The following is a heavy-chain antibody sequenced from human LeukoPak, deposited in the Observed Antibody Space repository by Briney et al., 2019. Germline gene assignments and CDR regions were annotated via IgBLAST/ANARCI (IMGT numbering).Heavy chain of an antibody. CDR3: ARHGSIAAAGTDFDY. J-gene: IGHJ4*02. CDR1: GYSFTSYW. CDR2: IYPGDSDT. Sequence: GKSLKISCQGSGYSFTSYWIGWVRQLPGKGLEWMGIIYPGDSDTRYSPSFQGQVTISADKSISTAYLQWSSLKAPDTAMYYCARHGSIAAAGTDFDYWGQGTLVTVSS. D-gene: IGHD6-13*01. V-gene: IGHV5-51*01.